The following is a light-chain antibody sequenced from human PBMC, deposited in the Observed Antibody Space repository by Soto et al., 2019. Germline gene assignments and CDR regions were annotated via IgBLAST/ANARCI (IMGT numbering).Light chain of an antibody. CDR1: QTISSH. CDR3: QQSYTTPIT. V-gene: IGKV1-39*01. J-gene: IGKJ5*01. CDR2: AAS. Sequence: DIQMTQSPSSLSASVGDRVIIIFRASQTISSHLNWYQQKPGKAPNLLVYAASSLQSGVPSRFTGSGSGTDFTLTISSLQPEDFATYFCQQSYTTPITFGQGTRLEIK.